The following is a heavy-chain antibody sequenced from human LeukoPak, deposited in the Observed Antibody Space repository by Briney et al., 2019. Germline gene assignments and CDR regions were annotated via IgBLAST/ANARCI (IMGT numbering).Heavy chain of an antibody. CDR3: ARGDPYYDFWSPYYYYMDV. D-gene: IGHD3-3*01. J-gene: IGHJ6*03. Sequence: SQTLSLTCTVSGGSISSVTYYWSWIRQPAGKGLEWIGRIYTSGSTNYNPSLKSRITISVDTSKNQFSLKLSSVTAADTAVYYCARGDPYYDFWSPYYYYMDVWGKGTTVTVSS. CDR1: GGSISSVTYY. CDR2: IYTSGST. V-gene: IGHV4-61*02.